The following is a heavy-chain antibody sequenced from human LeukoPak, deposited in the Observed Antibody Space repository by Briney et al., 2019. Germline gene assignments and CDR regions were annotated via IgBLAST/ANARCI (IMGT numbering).Heavy chain of an antibody. V-gene: IGHV4-4*07. CDR2: IYTSIDT. CDR1: GGSISNYY. CDR3: ARVFDSGSQAYFYYMDV. D-gene: IGHD3-10*01. Sequence: SETLSLTCNISGGSISNYYWNWMRQPAGKGLEWIGRIYTSIDTNYNPSLKSRVTMSVDTSKNQFSLKVSSVTAADTAVYYCARVFDSGSQAYFYYMDVWGKGTTVTISS. J-gene: IGHJ6*03.